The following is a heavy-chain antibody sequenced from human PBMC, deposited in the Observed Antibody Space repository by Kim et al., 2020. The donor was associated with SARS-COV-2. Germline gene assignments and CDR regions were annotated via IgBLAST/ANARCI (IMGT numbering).Heavy chain of an antibody. V-gene: IGHV3-23*01. CDR3: VKGGLRGRFDS. CDR1: GFTFSNYA. D-gene: IGHD5-12*01. Sequence: GGSLRLSCVASGFTFSNYAMSWVRQAPGKGLEWVSAISGSGIRTYFADSVKSRFTISRDNSKHMVYVQMNSLRADDTAVYYCVKGGLRGRFDSWGQGTLVTVSS. CDR2: ISGSGIRT. J-gene: IGHJ4*02.